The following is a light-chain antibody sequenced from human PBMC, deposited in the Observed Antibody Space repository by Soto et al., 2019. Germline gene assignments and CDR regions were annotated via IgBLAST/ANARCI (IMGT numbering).Light chain of an antibody. CDR2: EVS. CDR1: SSDVGGYNY. V-gene: IGLV2-14*01. J-gene: IGLJ1*01. Sequence: QSALTQPASVSGSPGQSITISCTGTSSDVGGYNYVSWYQQHPGKAPKLIIYEVSNRPSGVSNRFSGSKSGNTASLTISGLQAEDEAEYYCNSYTSKSKGVFGTGTKLTVL. CDR3: NSYTSKSKGV.